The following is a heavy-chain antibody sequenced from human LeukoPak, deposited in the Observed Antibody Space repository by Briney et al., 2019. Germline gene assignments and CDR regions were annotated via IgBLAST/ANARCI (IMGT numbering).Heavy chain of an antibody. V-gene: IGHV4-59*08. J-gene: IGHJ5*02. CDR1: GGSISSYY. D-gene: IGHD3-9*01. Sequence: SETLSLTCTVSGGSISSYYWSWIRQPPGKGLEWIGYIYYSGSTNYNPSLKSRVTISVDTSKNQFSLKLSSVTAADTAVYYCARHGKLRYFDWLPYNWFDPWGQGTLVTVSS. CDR3: ARHGKLRYFDWLPYNWFDP. CDR2: IYYSGST.